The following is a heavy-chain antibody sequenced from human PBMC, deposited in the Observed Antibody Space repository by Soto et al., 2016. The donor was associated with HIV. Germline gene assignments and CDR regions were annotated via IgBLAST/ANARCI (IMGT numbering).Heavy chain of an antibody. J-gene: IGHJ4*02. V-gene: IGHV3-23*01. Sequence: EVQLLESGGRLGTARGGPVRLSCAASGFTFNNYAMSRVRQAPGKGLEWVSTISGSGGSTYYADSVKGRFTISRDNSKNTLYLQMNSLRSEDTAVYYCAKATSGLYSSSRRHFDYWGQGTLVTVSS. D-gene: IGHD6-13*01. CDR2: ISGSGGST. CDR1: GFTFNNYA. CDR3: AKATSGLYSSSRRHFDY.